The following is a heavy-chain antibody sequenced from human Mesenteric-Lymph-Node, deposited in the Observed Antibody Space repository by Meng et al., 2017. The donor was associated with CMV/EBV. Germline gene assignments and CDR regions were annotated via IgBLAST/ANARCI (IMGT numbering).Heavy chain of an antibody. CDR3: ARDSTSPGRWGS. CDR2: IYPDGTT. Sequence: GESLKISCAASGFTFSSYGMYWVRQAPGKGLEWVSVIYPDGTTYYADSVKGRFTISRDNFKNMLYLQMNSLRAEDTALYYCARDSTSPGRWGSWGQGTLVTVSS. J-gene: IGHJ5*02. CDR1: GFTFSSYG. D-gene: IGHD1-26*01. V-gene: IGHV3-53*01.